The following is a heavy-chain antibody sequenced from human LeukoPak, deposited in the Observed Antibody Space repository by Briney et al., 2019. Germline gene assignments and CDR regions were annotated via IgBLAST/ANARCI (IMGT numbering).Heavy chain of an antibody. J-gene: IGHJ5*02. CDR1: GFTFSSDW. CDR3: ARDPPHDNSVGFDR. D-gene: IGHD3-22*01. CDR2: INSDGSDT. Sequence: GGSLRLSCAAAGFTFSSDWMPWVRQAPGKGLVWVPRINSDGSDTSYADTVKGRFTISRDNLKNTLYLQMNSLRAEDTAVYYCARDPPHDNSVGFDRWGQGTLVTVSS. V-gene: IGHV3-74*01.